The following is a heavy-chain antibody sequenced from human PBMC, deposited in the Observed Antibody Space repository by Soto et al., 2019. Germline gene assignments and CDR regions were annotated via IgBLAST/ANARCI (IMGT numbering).Heavy chain of an antibody. CDR2: IYYSGST. CDR1: GGSISSSSYY. CDR3: ARHLYYYGSGSHKNWFDP. D-gene: IGHD3-10*01. J-gene: IGHJ5*02. Sequence: SETLSLTCTVSGGSISSSSYYWGWIRQPPGKGLEWIGSIYYSGSTYYNPSLKSRVTISVDTSKNQFSLKLSSVTAADTAVYYCARHLYYYGSGSHKNWFDPWGQGTPVTVSS. V-gene: IGHV4-39*01.